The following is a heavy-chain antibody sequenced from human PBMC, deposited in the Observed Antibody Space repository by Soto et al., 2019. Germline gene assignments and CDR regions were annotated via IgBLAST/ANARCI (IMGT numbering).Heavy chain of an antibody. CDR1: GFTFSSYD. V-gene: IGHV3-64*01. Sequence: EVQLAESGGVMVQPGGSLRLSCVASGFTFSSYDMHWVRQAPGKGLEYVSSISSNGGTTYYGNSVKCRFTISRDNSKNTLYLQMGSLRAEDMAVYYCVRRVSGNYDYWGQGTLVTVAS. J-gene: IGHJ4*02. CDR3: VRRVSGNYDY. D-gene: IGHD1-7*01. CDR2: ISSNGGTT.